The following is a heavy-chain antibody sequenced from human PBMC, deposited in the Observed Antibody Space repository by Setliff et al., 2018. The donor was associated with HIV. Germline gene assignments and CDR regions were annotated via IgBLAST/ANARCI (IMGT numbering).Heavy chain of an antibody. CDR1: GFTLSNFW. CDR2: IKQDGSEK. CDR3: ARGNFGAAIRLQAFDL. J-gene: IGHJ3*01. Sequence: GGSLRLSCAASGFTLSNFWMTWVRQAPGKGLEGVASIKQDGSEKNYVDSVKGRFTLSRDNAKNSLYLQMKSLRAEDTAVYYCARGNFGAAIRLQAFDLWGRGTKVTVSS. V-gene: IGHV3-7*04. D-gene: IGHD3-3*01.